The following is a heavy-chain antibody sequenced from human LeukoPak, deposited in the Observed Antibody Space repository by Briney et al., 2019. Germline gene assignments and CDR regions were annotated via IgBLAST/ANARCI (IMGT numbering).Heavy chain of an antibody. D-gene: IGHD2-15*01. CDR3: ARGYCSGGSCYLSDS. J-gene: IGHJ4*02. V-gene: IGHV1-69*13. CDR2: IIPIFGTA. Sequence: GASVKVSCKASGGTFSSYAISWVRQAPGQGLEWMGGIIPIFGTANYAQKFQGRVTITADESTSTAYMELSSLRSEDTAVYYCARGYCSGGSCYLSDSWGQGTLVTVSS. CDR1: GGTFSSYA.